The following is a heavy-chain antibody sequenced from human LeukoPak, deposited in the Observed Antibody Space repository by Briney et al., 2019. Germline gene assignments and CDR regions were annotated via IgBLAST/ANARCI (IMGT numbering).Heavy chain of an antibody. CDR1: GFTFSSYG. Sequence: GRSLRLSCAASGFTFSSYGMHWVRQAPGKGLEWVAVIWYDGSNKYYADSVKGRFTISRDNSKNTLYLQMNSLRAEDTAVYYCARDMYSSGWYACVGYWGQGTLVTVSS. J-gene: IGHJ4*02. CDR3: ARDMYSSGWYACVGY. V-gene: IGHV3-33*01. CDR2: IWYDGSNK. D-gene: IGHD6-19*01.